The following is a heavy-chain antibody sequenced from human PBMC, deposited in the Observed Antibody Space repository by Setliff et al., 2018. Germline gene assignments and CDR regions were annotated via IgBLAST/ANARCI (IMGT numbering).Heavy chain of an antibody. CDR1: GDSFSDYY. CDR2: IQKSGTT. D-gene: IGHD3-16*01. Sequence: PSETLSLTCAVYGDSFSDYYWSWIRQPPGKGLESIGYIQKSGTTNYIPSLKSRLTISVDTSKRQFSLKLNSVTAADTAVYYCRFWSYVYKNDYWAQGTLVTVSS. J-gene: IGHJ4*02. V-gene: IGHV4-34*01. CDR3: RFWSYVYKNDY.